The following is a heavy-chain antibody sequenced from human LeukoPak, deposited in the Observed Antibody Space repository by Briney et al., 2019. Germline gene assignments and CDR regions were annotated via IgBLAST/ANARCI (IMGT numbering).Heavy chain of an antibody. CDR3: ARDVPYSGSYVGDY. CDR1: GYTFTGYY. V-gene: IGHV1-2*02. J-gene: IGHJ4*02. Sequence: ASVKVSCKASGYTFTGYYMHWVRQAPGQGLEWMGWINPNSGGTNYAQKFQGRVTMTRDTSISTAYMELSRLRSDDTAVYYCARDVPYSGSYVGDYWGQGTLVTVSS. D-gene: IGHD1-26*01. CDR2: INPNSGGT.